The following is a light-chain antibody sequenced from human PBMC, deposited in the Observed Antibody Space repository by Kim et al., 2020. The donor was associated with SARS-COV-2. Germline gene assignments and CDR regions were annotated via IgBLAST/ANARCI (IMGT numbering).Light chain of an antibody. J-gene: IGKJ4*01. CDR1: QSVGSY. CDR3: QQRANWPTVT. V-gene: IGKV3-11*01. CDR2: DAS. Sequence: EIVLTQSPATLSLSPGERATLSCRASQSVGSYLAWYQQRPGQAPRLLIYDASNRATGIPARFSGSGSGTDFTLTINSLEPEDFAVYYCQQRANWPTVTFGGATKVDIK.